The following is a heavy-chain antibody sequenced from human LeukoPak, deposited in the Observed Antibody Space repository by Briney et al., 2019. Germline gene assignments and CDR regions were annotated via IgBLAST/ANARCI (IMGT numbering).Heavy chain of an antibody. Sequence: SVKVSCKASGGTFSSYAISWVRQAPGQGLEWMGRIIPILGIANYAQKFQGRVTITADKSTSTAYMELSSLRSEDTAVYYCASSAGIVVVTAIKGAFDIWGQGTMVTVSS. V-gene: IGHV1-69*04. CDR3: ASSAGIVVVTAIKGAFDI. D-gene: IGHD2-21*02. CDR2: IIPILGIA. J-gene: IGHJ3*02. CDR1: GGTFSSYA.